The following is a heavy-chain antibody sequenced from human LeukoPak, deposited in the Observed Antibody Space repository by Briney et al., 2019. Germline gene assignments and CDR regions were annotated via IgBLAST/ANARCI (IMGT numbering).Heavy chain of an antibody. CDR2: IIPIFGTA. CDR3: ARGYYYDSSGYYYPFDY. V-gene: IGHV1-69*06. Sequence: SVKVSCKASGYTFTSYGISWVRQAPGQGLEWMGGIIPIFGTANYAQKFQGRVTITADKSTSTAYMELSSLRSEDTAVYYCARGYYYDSSGYYYPFDYWGQGTLVTVSS. CDR1: GYTFTSYG. D-gene: IGHD3-22*01. J-gene: IGHJ4*02.